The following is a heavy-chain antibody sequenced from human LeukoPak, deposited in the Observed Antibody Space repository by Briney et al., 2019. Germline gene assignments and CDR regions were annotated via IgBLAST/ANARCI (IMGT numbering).Heavy chain of an antibody. CDR3: VTYYYDSSGYQEIDY. Sequence: GGSLRVSCAASGFTFTTYAMSWVRQGPGKGLEWVSVISDSGDSTYYADSVKGRFTISRDNSKNTLYLQMNSLRAEDTAVYYCVTYYYDSSGYQEIDYWGQGTLVTVSS. V-gene: IGHV3-23*01. J-gene: IGHJ4*02. D-gene: IGHD3-22*01. CDR2: ISDSGDST. CDR1: GFTFTTYA.